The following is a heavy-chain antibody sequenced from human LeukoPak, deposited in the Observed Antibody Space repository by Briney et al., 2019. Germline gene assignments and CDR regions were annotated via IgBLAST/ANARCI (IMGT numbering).Heavy chain of an antibody. CDR1: GLTFSSYA. V-gene: IGHV3-23*01. D-gene: IGHD5-18*01. CDR3: ARNSYGDY. CDR2: ITAIGGTT. Sequence: GGSLRLSCAASGLTFSSYAMSWVRQAPAKGLEWVSSITAIGGTTYYADSVKGRFTMSRDNSKNTVSLQMNSLRPEDTAVYYCARNSYGDYWGQGTLVTVSS. J-gene: IGHJ4*02.